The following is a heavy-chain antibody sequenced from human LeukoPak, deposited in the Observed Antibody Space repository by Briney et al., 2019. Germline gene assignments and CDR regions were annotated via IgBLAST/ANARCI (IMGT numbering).Heavy chain of an antibody. CDR2: ISYDGSNK. D-gene: IGHD3-22*01. CDR3: ARDLPYYYDSSGSLDY. J-gene: IGHJ4*02. CDR1: GFIFSNYG. V-gene: IGHV3-30*03. Sequence: GGSLRLSCAASGFIFSNYGMHWVRQAPGKGLEWVAVISYDGSNKYYADSVKGRFTISRDNSKNTLYLQMNSLRAEDTAVYYCARDLPYYYDSSGSLDYWGQGTLVTVSS.